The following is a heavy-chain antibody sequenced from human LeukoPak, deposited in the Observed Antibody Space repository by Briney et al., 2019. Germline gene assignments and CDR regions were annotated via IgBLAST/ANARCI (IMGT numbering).Heavy chain of an antibody. CDR2: IYTSGST. D-gene: IGHD3-10*01. J-gene: IGHJ4*02. V-gene: IGHV4-59*10. CDR1: GGSFSGYY. CDR3: VYTYGSGSYSDY. Sequence: SETLSLTCAVYGGSFSGYYWSWIRQPAGRGLEWIGRIYTSGSTNYNPSLKSRVTISVDTSKNQFSLKLSSVTAANTAVYYCVYTYGSGSYSDYWGQGTLVTVSS.